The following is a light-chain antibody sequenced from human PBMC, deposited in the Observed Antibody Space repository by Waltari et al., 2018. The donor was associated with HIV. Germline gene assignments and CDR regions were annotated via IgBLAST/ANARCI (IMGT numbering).Light chain of an antibody. CDR3: HSYDRTLGGSV. V-gene: IGLV1-40*01. Sequence: QSVLTQPPSVSGAPGPRVPIPCTGDSSNIGAGYDVHWYRQLPGTAPKLLISDNVNRPSGVPDRFSESTSGTSASLSITGLQAEDEADYYCHSYDRTLGGSVFGGGTKVTVL. J-gene: IGLJ3*02. CDR2: DNV. CDR1: SSNIGAGYD.